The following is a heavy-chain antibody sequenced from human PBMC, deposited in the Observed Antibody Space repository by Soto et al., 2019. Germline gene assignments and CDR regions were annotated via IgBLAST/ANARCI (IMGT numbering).Heavy chain of an antibody. CDR1: SGSISSTIYS. J-gene: IGHJ5*02. D-gene: IGHD2-15*01. V-gene: IGHV4-39*01. Sequence: QLQLQESGPGLVKPSETLSLTCTVSSGSISSTIYSWDWIRQPPGKGLEWIGSIFYSGSTYYNPSLKSRVTISVATAKNQFSPAPTSVTAADPAVYYCARQCRGVTCHWFVPWGQGTLVTVSS. CDR2: IFYSGST. CDR3: ARQCRGVTCHWFVP.